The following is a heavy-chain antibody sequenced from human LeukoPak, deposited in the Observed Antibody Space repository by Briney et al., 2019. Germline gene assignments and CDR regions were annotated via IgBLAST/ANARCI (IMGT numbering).Heavy chain of an antibody. CDR1: GGSISSSSFH. J-gene: IGHJ3*02. CDR2: IYFSGST. D-gene: IGHD3-10*01. CDR3: VVFGSGSDGAFDI. Sequence: PSETLSLTCIVSGGSISSSSFHWGWIRQPPGKGLEWIGSIYFSGSTQYNPSLKSRLTISLDTSKNQVSLKLSSVTVADAAVYYCVVFGSGSDGAFDIWGQGTMVTVSS. V-gene: IGHV4-39*07.